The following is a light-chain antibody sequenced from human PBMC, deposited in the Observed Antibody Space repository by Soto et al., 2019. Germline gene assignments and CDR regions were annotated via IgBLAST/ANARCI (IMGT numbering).Light chain of an antibody. J-gene: IGLJ2*01. CDR3: SSDTSKSTVL. Sequence: QSALTQPASVSGSPGQSITISCTGTSSDVGAYNYVSWYQQHPGTVPKLMIYDVINRPSGVSNRFSGSKSGNTAFLTISGLQAEDEADYYCSSDTSKSTVLFGGGTKLTVL. V-gene: IGLV2-14*01. CDR2: DVI. CDR1: SSDVGAYNY.